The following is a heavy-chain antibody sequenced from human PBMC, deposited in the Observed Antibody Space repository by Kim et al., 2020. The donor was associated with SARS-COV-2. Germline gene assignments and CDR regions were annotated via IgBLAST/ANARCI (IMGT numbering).Heavy chain of an antibody. CDR2: ISYDGSNK. V-gene: IGHV3-33*05. J-gene: IGHJ6*02. CDR1: GFTFSSYG. D-gene: IGHD3-10*01. CDR3: ARPTRGGFNPWYYGMDV. Sequence: GGSLRLSCAASGFTFSSYGMHWVRQAPGKGLESVAVISYDGSNKYYADSVKGRFTISRDNSKNTLYLQMNSLRAEDTAVYYCARPTRGGFNPWYYGMDVCGQGTTGTVSS.